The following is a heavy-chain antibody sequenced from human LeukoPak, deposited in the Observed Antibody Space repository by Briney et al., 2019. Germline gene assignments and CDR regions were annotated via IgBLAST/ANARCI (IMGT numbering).Heavy chain of an antibody. CDR2: ISRSSSTI. CDR1: GFTFSSYS. D-gene: IGHD3-10*01. Sequence: PGGSLRLSCAASGFTFSSYSMNWVRQAPGKGLEWVSYISRSSSTIYYADSVKGRFTISRDNANNSLYLHINGLRAEDTALYYCARDWGIRGAIIPTTGAYDYWGQGTLVTVSS. CDR3: ARDWGIRGAIIPTTGAYDY. V-gene: IGHV3-48*04. J-gene: IGHJ4*02.